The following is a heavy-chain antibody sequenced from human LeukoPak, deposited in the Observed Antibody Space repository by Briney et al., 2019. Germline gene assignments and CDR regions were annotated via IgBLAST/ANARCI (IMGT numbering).Heavy chain of an antibody. CDR1: GGSISSGGYY. CDR3: ARDVSCGGDCYSNWSDP. Sequence: SETLSLTCTVSGGSISSGGYYWSWIRQHPGKGLEWIGYIYYSGSTYYNPSLKSRVTISVDTSKNQFSLKLSSVTAADTAVYYCARDVSCGGDCYSNWSDPWGQGTLVTVSS. D-gene: IGHD2-21*02. J-gene: IGHJ5*02. CDR2: IYYSGST. V-gene: IGHV4-31*03.